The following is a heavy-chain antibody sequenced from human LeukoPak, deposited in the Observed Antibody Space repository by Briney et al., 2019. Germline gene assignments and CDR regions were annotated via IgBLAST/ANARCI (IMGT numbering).Heavy chain of an antibody. CDR2: ISGSGGST. J-gene: IGHJ3*02. D-gene: IGHD2-8*01. CDR1: GFTFTSYA. Sequence: GGSLRLSCAASGFTFTSYAMSWVRQAPGKGLEWVSAISGSGGSTYYADSVKGRFTISRDNSKNTLYLQMNSLRAEDTAVYYCAKDLDIVLRVSCAFDIWGQGTMVTVSS. V-gene: IGHV3-23*01. CDR3: AKDLDIVLRVSCAFDI.